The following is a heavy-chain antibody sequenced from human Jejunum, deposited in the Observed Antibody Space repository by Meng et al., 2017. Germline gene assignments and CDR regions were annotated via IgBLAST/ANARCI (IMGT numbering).Heavy chain of an antibody. V-gene: IGHV3-72*01. J-gene: IGHJ4*02. Sequence: EVQLGEYGGGLVQPGGSLRLSCAASGFTFSDHYMDWVRQAPGKGLEWVGCIRNKGNNYSTDYAASVKGRFTISRDDSKNSLYLQMNSLKTEDTAVYYCARDGRSGSYFDYWGQGTLVTVSS. CDR1: GFTFSDHY. CDR2: IRNKGNNYST. D-gene: IGHD1-26*01. CDR3: ARDGRSGSYFDY.